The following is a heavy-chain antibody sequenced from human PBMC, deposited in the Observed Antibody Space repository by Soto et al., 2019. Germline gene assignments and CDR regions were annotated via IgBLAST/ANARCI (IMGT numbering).Heavy chain of an antibody. Sequence: GSLRLSCAASGFTFSSYAMTWVRQAPGKGLEWVSGIGSGGGTTYYADSVKGRFTVSRDNSKNTLYLQMNNLRAEDTAVYYCAKLYAGSCYSPGDYWGQGTLVTVSS. D-gene: IGHD2-15*01. CDR1: GFTFSSYA. CDR2: IGSGGGTT. CDR3: AKLYAGSCYSPGDY. V-gene: IGHV3-23*01. J-gene: IGHJ4*02.